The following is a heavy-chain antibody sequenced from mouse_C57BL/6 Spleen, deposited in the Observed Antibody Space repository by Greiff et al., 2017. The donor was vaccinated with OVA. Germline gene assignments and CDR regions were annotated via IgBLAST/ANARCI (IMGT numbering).Heavy chain of an antibody. CDR2: IDPSDSYT. J-gene: IGHJ1*03. Sequence: QVQLKQPGAELVMPGASVKLSCKASGYTFTSYWMHWVKQRPGQGLEWIGEIDPSDSYTNYNQKFKGKSTLTVDKSSSTAYRQRSSLTSEDSAVYYCARGGGGNGGYFDVWGTGTTVTFSS. CDR3: ARGGGGNGGYFDV. V-gene: IGHV1-69*01. CDR1: GYTFTSYW. D-gene: IGHD2-1*01.